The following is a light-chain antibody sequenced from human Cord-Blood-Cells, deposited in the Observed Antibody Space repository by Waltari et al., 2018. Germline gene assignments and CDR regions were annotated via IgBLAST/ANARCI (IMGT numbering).Light chain of an antibody. CDR2: DVS. J-gene: IGLJ1*01. CDR1: SSDVGGYNY. CDR3: SSYTSSSTLV. Sequence: QSALTQPASVSGSPGQSITISCTGTSSDVGGYNYVSWHQQHPGKPPKLMIYDVSNRPSGVSNRFAGSKAGNTASLTISVLQDEDEADYYCSSYTSSSTLVFGTGTKVTVL. V-gene: IGLV2-14*03.